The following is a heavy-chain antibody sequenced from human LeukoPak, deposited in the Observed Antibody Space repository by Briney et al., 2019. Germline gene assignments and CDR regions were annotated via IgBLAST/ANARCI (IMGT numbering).Heavy chain of an antibody. J-gene: IGHJ4*02. CDR3: ARPVGNGYYYD. CDR1: GFTFSSYF. Sequence: GGSLRLSCAASGFTFSSYFMSWVRQAPGKGLEWVANINQDGSGKYYVDSVEGRFAISRDNAKNSLYLQMNSLRAEDTAVYYCARPVGNGYYYDWGQGTLVTVSS. V-gene: IGHV3-7*04. CDR2: INQDGSGK. D-gene: IGHD3-22*01.